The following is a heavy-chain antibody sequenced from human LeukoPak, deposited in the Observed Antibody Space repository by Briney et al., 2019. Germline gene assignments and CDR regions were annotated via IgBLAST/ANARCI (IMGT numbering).Heavy chain of an antibody. CDR2: IWYDGSNK. Sequence: GGSLRLSCAASGSTFSSYGMHWVRQAPGKGLEWVAVIWYDGSNKYYADSVKGRFTISRDNSKNTLYLQMNSLRAEDTAVYYCARDSSYYDSSGYYPDYWGQGTLVTVSS. CDR1: GSTFSSYG. J-gene: IGHJ4*02. D-gene: IGHD3-22*01. CDR3: ARDSSYYDSSGYYPDY. V-gene: IGHV3-33*01.